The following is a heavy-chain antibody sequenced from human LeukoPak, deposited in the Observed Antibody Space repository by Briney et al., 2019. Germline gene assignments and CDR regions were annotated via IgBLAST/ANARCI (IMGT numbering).Heavy chain of an antibody. CDR3: AREGYSYGLYYFDY. CDR1: GGSISSYY. D-gene: IGHD5-18*01. CDR2: IYYSGST. Sequence: PSEALSLTCTVSGGSISSYYWSWIRQPPGKGLEWIGYIYYSGSTNYNPSLKSRVTISVDTSKNQFSLKLSSVTAADTAVYYCAREGYSYGLYYFDYWGQGTLVTVSS. J-gene: IGHJ4*02. V-gene: IGHV4-59*01.